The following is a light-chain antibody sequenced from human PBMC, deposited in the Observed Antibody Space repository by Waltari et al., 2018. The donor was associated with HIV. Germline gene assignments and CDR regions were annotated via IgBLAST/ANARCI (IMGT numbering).Light chain of an antibody. CDR1: QSISSW. CDR2: KAS. CDR3: QQYNSYSYT. J-gene: IGKJ2*01. V-gene: IGKV1-5*03. Sequence: DIQMTQSPSTLSASVGDRVTITCRPSQSISSWLAWYQQKPGKAPKLLIYKASSLDSGVPSRFSGSGSGTEFTLTISSLQPDDFATYYCQQYNSYSYTFGQGTKLEIK.